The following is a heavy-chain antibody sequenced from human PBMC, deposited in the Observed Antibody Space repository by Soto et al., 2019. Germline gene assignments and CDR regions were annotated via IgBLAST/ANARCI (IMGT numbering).Heavy chain of an antibody. CDR2: VSGSGDDT. CDR3: AKSQMIRYYYGLDV. D-gene: IGHD3-16*01. Sequence: QLLESGGDLVQPGGSLRLSCAASGFTFRNFAMTWVRQPPGKGLEWVSAVSGSGDDTYYAVSVKGPFTVSRDSSNNTLDYLVISLTAEDTAVYYCAKSQMIRYYYGLDVWGQGTTVTVSS. V-gene: IGHV3-23*01. J-gene: IGHJ6*02. CDR1: GFTFRNFA.